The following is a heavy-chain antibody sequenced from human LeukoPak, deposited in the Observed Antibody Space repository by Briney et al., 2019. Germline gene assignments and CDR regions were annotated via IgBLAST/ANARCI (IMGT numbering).Heavy chain of an antibody. CDR2: IWYDGSNK. Sequence: PGRSLRLSCAASGFTFSSYGMHWVRQAPGKGLEWVAVIWYDGSNKYYADSVKGRFTISRDNSKNTLYLQMNSLRAEDTAVYYCAREPDIVVVPEIDYWGQGTLVTVSS. D-gene: IGHD2-2*01. J-gene: IGHJ4*02. CDR3: AREPDIVVVPEIDY. CDR1: GFTFSSYG. V-gene: IGHV3-33*01.